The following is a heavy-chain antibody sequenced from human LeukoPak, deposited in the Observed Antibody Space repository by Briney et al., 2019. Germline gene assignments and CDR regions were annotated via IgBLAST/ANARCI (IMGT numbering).Heavy chain of an antibody. CDR2: ISYDGNNK. CDR3: ARVTGGYNLVDY. V-gene: IGHV3-30*04. Sequence: GGSLRLSCAASGFTFSNYAMHWVRQAPGKGLEWVAVISYDGNNKYYADSVRGRFTISRDNSKNTLYLQTNSLRAEDTAVYYCARVTGGYNLVDYWGQGTLVTVSS. J-gene: IGHJ4*02. D-gene: IGHD5-24*01. CDR1: GFTFSNYA.